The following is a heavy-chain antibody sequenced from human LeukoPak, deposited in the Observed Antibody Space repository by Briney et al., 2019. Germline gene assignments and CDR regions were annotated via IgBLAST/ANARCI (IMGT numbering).Heavy chain of an antibody. D-gene: IGHD3-9*01. CDR2: ISGSGGNT. Sequence: GGSLRLSCAASEFTFNTYAMSWVRQAPGKGLEWVSSISGSGGNTYYADSVKGRFTISRDNSKNTLYLQMNSLRAEDTAVYYCAEDQRDNILTTYPYIFWDYWGQGTLVTVSS. J-gene: IGHJ4*02. CDR1: EFTFNTYA. CDR3: AEDQRDNILTTYPYIFWDY. V-gene: IGHV3-23*01.